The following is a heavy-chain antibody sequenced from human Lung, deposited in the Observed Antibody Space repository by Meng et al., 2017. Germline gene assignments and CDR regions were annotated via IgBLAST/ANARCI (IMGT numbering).Heavy chain of an antibody. D-gene: IGHD3-9*01. Sequence: QVQLVQSGAEVQKTGASVKVSCKASGYTFTGYSIHWVRQAPGPGLEWMGRINPNSGVTNYAQKFEGRVTMTRDTSISTAYMELSRLRSDDTAVYYCARFDPRAYWGQGTLVTVSS. V-gene: IGHV1-2*06. J-gene: IGHJ4*02. CDR3: ARFDPRAY. CDR2: INPNSGVT. CDR1: GYTFTGYS.